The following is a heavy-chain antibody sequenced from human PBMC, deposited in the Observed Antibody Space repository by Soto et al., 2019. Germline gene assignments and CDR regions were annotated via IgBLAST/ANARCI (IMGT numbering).Heavy chain of an antibody. D-gene: IGHD2-2*01. V-gene: IGHV4-30-2*01. CDR2: IFHGGST. CDR3: ARGRVVVPAAVMFKCLDP. CDR1: GAPITRGDYS. Sequence: PSETLSLTCAISGAPITRGDYSWNWFRQPPGKGLEWIGYIFHGGSTYYNPSLRSRVTISVDRSRTQFSLKMSSVTAADTAVYYCARGRVVVPAAVMFKCLDPWGQGALVTVSS. J-gene: IGHJ5*02.